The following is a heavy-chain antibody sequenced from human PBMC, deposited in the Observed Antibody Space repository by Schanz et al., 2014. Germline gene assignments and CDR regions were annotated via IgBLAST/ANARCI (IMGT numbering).Heavy chain of an antibody. Sequence: QVQLQQWGAGLLKPSETLSLTSAVSGGSFSSNYWSWIRQPPGKGLMWIGEINQSGTTNYNPSLKSRVTLSVATSKNQSTRNLRSVTTAVTAVYYCAFREKPYGPFASWGQGALVTVSS. D-gene: IGHD3-10*01. CDR1: GGSFSSNY. V-gene: IGHV4-34*02. CDR3: AFREKPYGPFAS. CDR2: INQSGTT. J-gene: IGHJ4*02.